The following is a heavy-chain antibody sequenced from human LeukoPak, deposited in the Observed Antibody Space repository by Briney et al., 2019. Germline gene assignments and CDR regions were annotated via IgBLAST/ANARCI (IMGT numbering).Heavy chain of an antibody. J-gene: IGHJ4*02. V-gene: IGHV1-69*01. CDR3: ARDDYGSGSFTTFGY. CDR2: IIPIFGTA. D-gene: IGHD3-10*01. Sequence: SVKVSCKSSRGTFSSYAISCVLQAPGQVLEWMGAIIPIFGTANYGQKFQGRVTNTADESTSTAYMELSSLRSEDTAVYYCARDDYGSGSFTTFGYWGQGTLVTVSS. CDR1: RGTFSSYA.